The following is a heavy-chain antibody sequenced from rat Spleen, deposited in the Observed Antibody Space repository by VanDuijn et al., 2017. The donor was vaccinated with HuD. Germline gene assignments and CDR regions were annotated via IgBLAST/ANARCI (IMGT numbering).Heavy chain of an antibody. J-gene: IGHJ4*01. CDR2: ISSDGGRN. V-gene: IGHV5-20*01. CDR1: GFTFSDYY. Sequence: EVELVESGGGLVQPGRSLKLSCVASGFTFSDYYMAWVRQAPTKGLEWVATISSDGGRNFYRDSVKGRFTISRDIAKNTLYLQMNSLRSEDTATYYCTRRMASVMDAWGQGASVTVSS. CDR3: TRRMASVMDA. D-gene: IGHD1-12*02.